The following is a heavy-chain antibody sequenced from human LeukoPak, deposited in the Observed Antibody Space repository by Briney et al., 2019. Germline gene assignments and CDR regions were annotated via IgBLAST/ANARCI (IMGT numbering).Heavy chain of an antibody. D-gene: IGHD3-16*02. CDR3: ARTDYDYVWGSYRYYYYYIDV. CDR1: GYTFTSYD. V-gene: IGHV1-8*01. CDR2: MNPNSGNT. J-gene: IGHJ6*03. Sequence: GASVKVSCKASGYTFTSYDINWVRQATGQGLEWMGWMNPNSGNTGYAQKFQGRVTMTRNTSISTAYMELSSLRSEDTAVYYCARTDYDYVWGSYRYYYYYIDVWGKGTTVTVSS.